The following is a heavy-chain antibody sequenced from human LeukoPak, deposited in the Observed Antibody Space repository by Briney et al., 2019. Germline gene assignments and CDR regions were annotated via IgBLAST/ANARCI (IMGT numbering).Heavy chain of an antibody. CDR3: ARGRMVRGVSFDY. V-gene: IGHV3-21*01. J-gene: IGHJ4*02. CDR1: GFTFSSYS. Sequence: GGSLRLSCAASGFTFSSYSMNWVRQAPGKGLEWVSSISSSSSYIYYADSVKGRFTISRDNAKNSLYLQMNRLRAEDTAVYYCARGRMVRGVSFDYWGQGTLVTVSS. D-gene: IGHD3-10*01. CDR2: ISSSSSYI.